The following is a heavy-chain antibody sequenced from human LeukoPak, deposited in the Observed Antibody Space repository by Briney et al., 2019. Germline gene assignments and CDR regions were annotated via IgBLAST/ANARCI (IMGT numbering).Heavy chain of an antibody. Sequence: KPGGSLRLSCAASGFTFSDYYMRWIRQAPGKGLEWVSYISCSGNTIYYADSVKGRFTISRDNAKNSLYLQMNSLRAEDTAVYSCARESPTGDYYFDYWGQGTLVTVSS. CDR1: GFTFSDYY. CDR2: ISCSGNTI. V-gene: IGHV3-11*04. CDR3: ARESPTGDYYFDY. J-gene: IGHJ4*02. D-gene: IGHD3-16*01.